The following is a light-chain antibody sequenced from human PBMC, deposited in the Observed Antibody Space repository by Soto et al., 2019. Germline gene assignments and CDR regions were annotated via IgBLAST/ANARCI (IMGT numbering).Light chain of an antibody. CDR1: SSDVGSYNL. CDR3: CSYAGSTTHVV. Sequence: QSALTQPASVSGSPGQSITISCTGTSSDVGSYNLVSWYQQYPGKAPKFIIYEVSKRPSGVSNPFSGSKSGNTASLTISGLQAEDEAEYYCCSYAGSTTHVVFGGGTKVTVL. V-gene: IGLV2-23*02. J-gene: IGLJ2*01. CDR2: EVS.